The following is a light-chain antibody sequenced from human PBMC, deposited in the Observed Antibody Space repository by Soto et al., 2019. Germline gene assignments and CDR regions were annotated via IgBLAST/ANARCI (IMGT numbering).Light chain of an antibody. V-gene: IGKV3-15*01. J-gene: IGKJ5*01. Sequence: EIVMTQSPATLSVSPGERAALSCRASQSVSGNLAWYQQTPGQAPRLLIYGASTRATGIPARFSGSGFGTDFTSTISSLKSEDFAVYYCQQYNYRPPAFGHGTRLEIK. CDR1: QSVSGN. CDR2: GAS. CDR3: QQYNYRPPA.